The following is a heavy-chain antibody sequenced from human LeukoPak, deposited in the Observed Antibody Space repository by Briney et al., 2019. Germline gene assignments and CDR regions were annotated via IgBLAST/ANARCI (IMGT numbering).Heavy chain of an antibody. CDR3: ARHSKYYYDSSGSYVGYFQH. V-gene: IGHV4-59*08. D-gene: IGHD3-22*01. CDR2: IYYSGST. CDR1: GSSISSYY. Sequence: SETLSLTCTVSGSSISSYYWSWIRQPPGKGLEWIGYIYYSGSTSYNPSLKSRVTISTDMSKNQFSLKLSSVTAADTAVYYCARHSKYYYDSSGSYVGYFQHWGQGTLVTVSS. J-gene: IGHJ1*01.